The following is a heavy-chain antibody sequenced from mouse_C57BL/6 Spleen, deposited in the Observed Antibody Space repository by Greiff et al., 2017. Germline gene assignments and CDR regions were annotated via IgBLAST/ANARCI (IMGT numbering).Heavy chain of an antibody. Sequence: EVKLMESGPGLVKPSQSLSLTCSVTGYSITSGYYWNWIRQFPGNKLEWMGYISYDGSNNYNPSPKNRISITRDTSKNQFFLKLNSVTTEDTATYYCARLITTLFDYWGQGTTLTVSS. CDR1: GYSITSGYY. CDR2: ISYDGSN. CDR3: ARLITTLFDY. D-gene: IGHD1-1*01. V-gene: IGHV3-6*01. J-gene: IGHJ2*01.